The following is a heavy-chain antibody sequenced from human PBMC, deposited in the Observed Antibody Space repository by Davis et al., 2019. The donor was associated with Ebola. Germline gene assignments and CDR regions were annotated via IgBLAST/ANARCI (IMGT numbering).Heavy chain of an antibody. CDR2: INWDGTTT. V-gene: IGHV3-43*01. CDR1: GFSFDDYS. CDR3: VKEQGRGGSYLDS. D-gene: IGHD3-10*01. J-gene: IGHJ4*02. Sequence: GESLKISCAASGFSFDDYSMHWVRQAPGKGLEWVSLINWDGTTTYYGDSVKGRFTISRDNRQSSLYLQMTSLRTEDTALYYCVKEQGRGGSYLDSWGQGTPVTVSS.